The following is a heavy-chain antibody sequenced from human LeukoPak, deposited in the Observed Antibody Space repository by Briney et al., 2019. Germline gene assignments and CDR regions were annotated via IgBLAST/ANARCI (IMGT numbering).Heavy chain of an antibody. CDR3: ARIGYSSSSFDY. J-gene: IGHJ4*02. CDR2: IKQDGSVK. D-gene: IGHD6-6*01. CDR1: GSMYNNYW. V-gene: IGHV3-7*01. Sequence: PGGSLRLSCAVSGSMYNNYWMSWVRQAPGKGLEWVANIKQDGSVKYYVDSVKGRFTISRDNAKNSLYLQMNSLRAEDTAVYYCARIGYSSSSFDYWGRGTLVTVSS.